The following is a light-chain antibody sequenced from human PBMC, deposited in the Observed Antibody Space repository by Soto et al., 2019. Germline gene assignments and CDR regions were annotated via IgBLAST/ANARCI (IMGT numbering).Light chain of an antibody. J-gene: IGKJ4*01. CDR1: QSVSSSY. CDR3: QQYGSSPRVT. Sequence: EIVLTQSPGTLSLSPGERGTLSCRASQSVSSSYLAWYQQKPGQAPRLLIYGASSRATGIPDRFSGSGSGTDFTLTICRLEPEDFAVYYCQQYGSSPRVTFGGGTKVEIK. CDR2: GAS. V-gene: IGKV3-20*01.